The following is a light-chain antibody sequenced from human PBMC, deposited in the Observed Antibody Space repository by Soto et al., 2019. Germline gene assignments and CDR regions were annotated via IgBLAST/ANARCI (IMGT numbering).Light chain of an antibody. V-gene: IGKV1-9*01. CDR3: QQYGSSLWT. J-gene: IGKJ1*01. CDR1: QDISGY. CDR2: AAS. Sequence: IQLTQSPSSLSASVGDRVTITCRASQDISGYVAWYQQRPGRAPQLLIYAASALQTGVPSRFSGSGSGTDFTLTISRLEPEDFAVYYCQQYGSSLWTFGQGTKVEIK.